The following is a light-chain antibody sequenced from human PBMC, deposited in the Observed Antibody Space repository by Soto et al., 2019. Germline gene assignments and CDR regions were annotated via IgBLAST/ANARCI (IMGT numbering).Light chain of an antibody. CDR1: QSISSW. CDR2: KAP. J-gene: IGKJ1*01. Sequence: DIQMTQSPSPLSASVGDRVTITCQASQSISSWLAWYQQKPGKAPKLLIYKAPSLESGVPSRFSGSGSGTEFTLTISSLQPDDFATYYCQQYNSYPWTLGQGTKVDIK. V-gene: IGKV1-5*03. CDR3: QQYNSYPWT.